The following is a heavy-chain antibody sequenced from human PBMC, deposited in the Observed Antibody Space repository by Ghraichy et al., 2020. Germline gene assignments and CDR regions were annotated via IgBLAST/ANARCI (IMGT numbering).Heavy chain of an antibody. CDR2: ISWDGGST. Sequence: GALRLSCAASGFTFDDYIMHWVRQAPGKGLEWISLISWDGGSTYYADSVKGRFTISRDNSKNSLYLQTNSLRTEDTALYYCAKDMRWELLSVSGMDVWGQGTTVTVSS. CDR1: GFTFDDYI. J-gene: IGHJ6*02. D-gene: IGHD1-26*01. CDR3: AKDMRWELLSVSGMDV. V-gene: IGHV3-43*01.